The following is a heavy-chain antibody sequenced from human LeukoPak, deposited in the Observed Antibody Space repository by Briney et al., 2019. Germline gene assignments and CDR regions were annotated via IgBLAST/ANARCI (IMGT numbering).Heavy chain of an antibody. CDR3: AKRPRDSSGYYLGAFDG. D-gene: IGHD3-22*01. J-gene: IGHJ3*01. V-gene: IGHV3-23*01. CDR1: GFTFSSYA. CDR2: IGASGADT. Sequence: RPGGSLRLSCTASGFTFSSYAMTWVRQAPGKGLDWVSAIGASGADTYYAASAKGRFTVSRDNSNNTLYLQMSSLRADDTAVYFCAKRPRDSSGYYLGAFDGWGQGTTVTVSS.